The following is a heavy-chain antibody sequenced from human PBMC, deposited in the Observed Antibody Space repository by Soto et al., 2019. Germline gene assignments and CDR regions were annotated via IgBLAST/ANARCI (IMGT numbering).Heavy chain of an antibody. Sequence: SGPTLVNPTETLTLTCTVSGFSLSNARMGVSWIRQPPGKALEWLAHIFSNDEKSYSTSLKSRLTISKDTSKSQVVLTMTNMDPVDTATYYCARSTDCVVWSAAAGYRYFDYWGQGTLVTVSS. CDR1: GFSLSNARMG. D-gene: IGHD6-13*01. CDR3: ARSTDCVVWSAAAGYRYFDY. CDR2: IFSNDEK. J-gene: IGHJ4*02. V-gene: IGHV2-26*01.